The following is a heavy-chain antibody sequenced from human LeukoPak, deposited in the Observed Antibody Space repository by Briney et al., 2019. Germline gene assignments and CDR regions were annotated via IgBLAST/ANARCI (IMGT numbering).Heavy chain of an antibody. D-gene: IGHD3-22*01. V-gene: IGHV3-66*02. CDR2: IYSGGNT. J-gene: IGHJ4*02. Sequence: GGSLRLSCAASGFTVSSNYMSWVRLAPGKGLEWVSIIYSGGNTYYADSVKGRFTISRDNSKNTLYLQMNSLRAEDTAVYYCAKIASGYFQYFFDYWGQGTLVTVSS. CDR3: AKIASGYFQYFFDY. CDR1: GFTVSSNY.